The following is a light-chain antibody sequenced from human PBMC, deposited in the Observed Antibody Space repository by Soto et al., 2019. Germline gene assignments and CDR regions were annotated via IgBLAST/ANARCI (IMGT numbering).Light chain of an antibody. J-gene: IGKJ1*01. CDR3: QHYGISRT. CDR2: DTS. CDR1: QSVSSRD. V-gene: IGKV3-20*01. Sequence: EFVLTQSPGTLSLSPGERATLSCRASQSVSSRDPAWYQQKPGQAPRLLIYDTSSRATGIPDRFSGSGSETDFTLTISRLEPEDFAVYFCQHYGISRTFGQGTKVEIK.